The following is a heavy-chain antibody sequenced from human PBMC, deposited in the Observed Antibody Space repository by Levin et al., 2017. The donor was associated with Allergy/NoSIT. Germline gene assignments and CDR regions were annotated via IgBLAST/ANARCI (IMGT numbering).Heavy chain of an antibody. CDR3: ARYSYGTGLIDY. D-gene: IGHD5-18*01. Sequence: PSETLSLTCTVSGGSISSYYWSWIRQPPGKGLEWIGYIYYSGSTNYNPSLKSRVTISVDTSKNQFSLKLSSVTAADTAVYYCARYSYGTGLIDYWGQGTLVTVSS. J-gene: IGHJ4*02. CDR2: IYYSGST. CDR1: GGSISSYY. V-gene: IGHV4-59*08.